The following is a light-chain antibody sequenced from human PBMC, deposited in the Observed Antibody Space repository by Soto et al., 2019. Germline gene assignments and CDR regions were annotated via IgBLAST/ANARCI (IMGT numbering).Light chain of an antibody. V-gene: IGKV3-11*01. Sequence: EVVLTQSPATLSLSPGERATLSCRASQSVSTYLAWYQHKPGQAPRLLIYDASIRATGTPARFSGGGSGTDFTLTISSQAPEVLAVYSCEQRSHWPPGATFAGGTRVEIK. CDR2: DAS. CDR3: EQRSHWPPGAT. J-gene: IGKJ4*01. CDR1: QSVSTY.